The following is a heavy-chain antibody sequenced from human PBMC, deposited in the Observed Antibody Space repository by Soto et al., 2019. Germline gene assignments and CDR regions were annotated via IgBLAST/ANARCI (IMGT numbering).Heavy chain of an antibody. Sequence: GGSLRLSCAVSGFRFRDYWMSWVRQAPGKGLEWVANIKQDESDRYYVDSVKGRFTISRDNAKNALYLQMNSLRVEDTAVYYCAAYCYTMTCTHFHGYSWGQGTQVTVSS. D-gene: IGHD3-16*02. CDR3: AAYCYTMTCTHFHGYS. CDR1: GFRFRDYW. V-gene: IGHV3-7*03. J-gene: IGHJ5*02. CDR2: IKQDESDR.